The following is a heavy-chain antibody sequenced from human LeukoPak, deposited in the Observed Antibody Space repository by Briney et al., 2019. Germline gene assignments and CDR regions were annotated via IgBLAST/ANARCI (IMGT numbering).Heavy chain of an antibody. V-gene: IGHV4-4*07. CDR3: ARYLKDPGAWYYLDY. D-gene: IGHD6-19*01. CDR1: GGSISSDY. J-gene: IGHJ4*02. Sequence: SSETLSLTCTVSGGSISSDYWSCIRQPAGQGLECIGRIYTSGSTNYNPSLKSRVTMSVDTSKNQFSLKLSSVTAADTAVYYCARYLKDPGAWYYLDYWGQGTLVTVSS. CDR2: IYTSGST.